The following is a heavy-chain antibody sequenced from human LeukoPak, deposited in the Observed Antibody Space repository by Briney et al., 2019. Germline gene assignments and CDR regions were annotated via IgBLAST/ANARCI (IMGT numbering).Heavy chain of an antibody. CDR3: AREVLQYSGWYDY. CDR2: IYYSGST. Sequence: PSETLSLTCTVSGGSISSYYWSWIRQPPGKGLEWIGYIYYSGSTNYNPSLKSRVTISVDTSKNQFSLKLSSVTAADTAVYYCAREVLQYSGWYDYWGQGTLVTVSS. J-gene: IGHJ4*02. V-gene: IGHV4-59*01. CDR1: GGSISSYY. D-gene: IGHD6-19*01.